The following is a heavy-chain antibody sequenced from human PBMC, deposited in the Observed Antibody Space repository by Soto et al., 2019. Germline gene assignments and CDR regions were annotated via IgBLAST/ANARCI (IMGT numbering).Heavy chain of an antibody. D-gene: IGHD3-3*01. CDR3: AREMTIFGVAPGGGVDV. CDR2: IYQTGRT. J-gene: IGHJ6*02. V-gene: IGHV4-30-2*01. Sequence: GLXWIGSIYQTGRTYVIPSLKSRVTMSLDKSKNQFSLNLTSVTAADTALYYCAREMTIFGVAPGGGVDVWGQGTTVTVSS.